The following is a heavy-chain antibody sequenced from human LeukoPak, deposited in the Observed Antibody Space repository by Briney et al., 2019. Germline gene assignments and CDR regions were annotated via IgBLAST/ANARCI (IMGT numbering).Heavy chain of an antibody. CDR1: GFTFSSYA. V-gene: IGHV3-23*01. J-gene: IGHJ5*02. CDR2: FSSSGGST. D-gene: IGHD4-23*01. CDR3: AKDWDSVDWFDP. Sequence: GGSLRLSCADSGFTFSSYAMTWVRQAPGEGLEWVSTFSSSGGSTYYADSVKGRFTISRDSSKNTLFLQMNSLRAEDTAVYYCAKDWDSVDWFDPWGQGTLVTVSS.